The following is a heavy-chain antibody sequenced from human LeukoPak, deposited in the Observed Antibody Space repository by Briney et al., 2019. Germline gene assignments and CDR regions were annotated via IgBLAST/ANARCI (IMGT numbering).Heavy chain of an antibody. D-gene: IGHD2-15*01. Sequence: ASVKVSCKASGGTFSSYAISWVRQAPGQGLEWMGGIIPIFGTANYAQKFQGRVTITADESTSTAYMELSSLRSEDTAVYYCAREVVAAPYYFDYWGQGTLVTVSS. CDR3: AREVVAAPYYFDY. V-gene: IGHV1-69*13. CDR1: GGTFSSYA. CDR2: IIPIFGTA. J-gene: IGHJ4*02.